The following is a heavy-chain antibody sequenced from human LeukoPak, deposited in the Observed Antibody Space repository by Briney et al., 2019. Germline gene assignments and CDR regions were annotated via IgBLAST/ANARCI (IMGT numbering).Heavy chain of an antibody. D-gene: IGHD2-15*01. Sequence: GGSLRLSCAASGFTFSSYAMSWVRQAPGKGLEWVSAISGSGGSTYYEDPVKGRFTIYRDNPKITLYLQMNSLRAGDAAVYYCAMPLGYCSGGSCPDDFWGQGTLVTVSS. V-gene: IGHV3-23*01. CDR3: AMPLGYCSGGSCPDDF. CDR1: GFTFSSYA. CDR2: ISGSGGST. J-gene: IGHJ4*02.